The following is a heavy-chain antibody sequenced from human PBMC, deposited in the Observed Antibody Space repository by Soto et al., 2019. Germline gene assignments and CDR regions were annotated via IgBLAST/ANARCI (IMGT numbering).Heavy chain of an antibody. CDR3: TMTTVTTWGY. CDR1: GFTFSGSA. J-gene: IGHJ4*02. D-gene: IGHD4-17*01. V-gene: IGHV3-73*01. CDR2: IRSKANSYAT. Sequence: EVQLVESGGGLVQPGGSLKLSCAASGFTFSGSAMHWVRQASGKGLEWVGRIRSKANSYATAYAASVKGRFTISRDDSKNTAYLQMNSLKTEDTAVYYCTMTTVTTWGYWGQGTLVTLSS.